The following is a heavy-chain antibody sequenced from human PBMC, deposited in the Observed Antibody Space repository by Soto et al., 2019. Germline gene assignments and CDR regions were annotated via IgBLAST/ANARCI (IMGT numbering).Heavy chain of an antibody. Sequence: PXVALKLSCKGSGYSFTTYWIGWVRQLPGKGLEWMGRIDPSDSYTNYSPSFQGHVTISADKSISTAYLQWSSLKASDSAMFYCARKDIAGNSVDFWGQGTLVTVSS. J-gene: IGHJ4*02. CDR1: GYSFTTYW. CDR2: IDPSDSYT. V-gene: IGHV5-10-1*01. CDR3: ARKDIAGNSVDF. D-gene: IGHD6-13*01.